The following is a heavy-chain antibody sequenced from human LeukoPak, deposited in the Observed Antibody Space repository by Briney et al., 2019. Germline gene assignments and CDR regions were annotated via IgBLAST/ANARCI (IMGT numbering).Heavy chain of an antibody. CDR2: INPNSGGT. Sequence: ASVKVSCKASGYTFTGYYMHWVRQAPGQGLEWMGWINPNSGGTNYAQKFQGRVTMTRDTSISTAYMELRRLRSDDTAVYHCAREAGTTAFDIWGQGTMVTVSS. V-gene: IGHV1-2*02. CDR3: AREAGTTAFDI. CDR1: GYTFTGYY. D-gene: IGHD6-19*01. J-gene: IGHJ3*02.